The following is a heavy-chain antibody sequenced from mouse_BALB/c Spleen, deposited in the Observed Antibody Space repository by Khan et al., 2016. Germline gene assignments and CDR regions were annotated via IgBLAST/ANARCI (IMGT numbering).Heavy chain of an antibody. Sequence: QIQLVQSGAELARPGASVKMSCKASGYTFTSYTMPWVKQRPGQGLEWIGYNNPSSGYTNYNQKFKDKATLTADKSSSTAYMQLSSLTSEDSAVYYWAIYYEYLDYWGKGNTLTVSS. D-gene: IGHD2-4*01. CDR1: GYTFTSYT. CDR3: AIYYEYLDY. V-gene: IGHV1-4*01. J-gene: IGHJ2*01. CDR2: NNPSSGYT.